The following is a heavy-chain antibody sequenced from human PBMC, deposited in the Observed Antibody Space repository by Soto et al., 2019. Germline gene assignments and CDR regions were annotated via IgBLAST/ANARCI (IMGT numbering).Heavy chain of an antibody. CDR2: IYSGGST. CDR1: GDSITTGGFY. V-gene: IGHV4-31*03. D-gene: IGHD3-10*01. Sequence: PSETLSLTCTVSGDSITTGGFYWNWIRHHPDKGLEWIGYIYSGGSTVYLPSLKSRLTMSLDTSNNQFSLNLRSVTAADTAVYYSAREPPRSCTGSKCLYCFGQWGQGTLVTVSS. J-gene: IGHJ4*02. CDR3: AREPPRSCTGSKCLYCFGQ.